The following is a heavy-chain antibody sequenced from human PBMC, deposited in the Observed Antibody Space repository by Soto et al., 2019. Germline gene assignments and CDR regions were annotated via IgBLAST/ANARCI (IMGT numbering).Heavy chain of an antibody. D-gene: IGHD2-8*02. CDR3: ARGMTPPGAPAWYYFDS. J-gene: IGHJ4*02. CDR1: GASIAGSSY. CDR2: FSLSGTT. V-gene: IGHV4-4*07. Sequence: QVQLQESGPGLMKPSETLSLTCSVSGASIAGSSYWSWIRQPAGKGLEWIGRFSLSGTTNYSPSLRRRVTMSADVSKNQFSLRLTSVTAADTALYYCARGMTPPGAPAWYYFDSWGQGTLVNVAS.